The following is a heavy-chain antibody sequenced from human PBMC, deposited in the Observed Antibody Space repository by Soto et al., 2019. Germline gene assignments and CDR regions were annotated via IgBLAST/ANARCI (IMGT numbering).Heavy chain of an antibody. CDR3: TITMTTAAFDI. CDR1: GFTFSGSA. J-gene: IGHJ3*02. Sequence: EVQLVESGGGLVQPGGSLKLSCAASGFTFSGSAMHWVRQASGKGLEWVGRIRSKANSYATAYAASVKGRFTISRDDSKNTAYLQMNSLKTEDTAFYYCTITMTTAAFDIWGQGTMVTVSS. CDR2: IRSKANSYAT. D-gene: IGHD4-17*01. V-gene: IGHV3-73*02.